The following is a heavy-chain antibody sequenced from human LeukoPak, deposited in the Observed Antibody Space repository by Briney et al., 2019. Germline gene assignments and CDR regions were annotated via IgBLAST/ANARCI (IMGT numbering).Heavy chain of an antibody. D-gene: IGHD3-3*01. CDR1: GFTFSSYS. CDR2: ISSSSSYI. J-gene: IGHJ6*03. V-gene: IGHV3-21*01. CDR3: ASLEDYYYYMDV. Sequence: TPGGSLRLSCAASGFTFSSYSMNWVRQAPGKGLEWVSSISSSSSYIYYADSVKGRFTISRDNAKNSLYLQMDSLRAEDTVVYYCASLEDYYYYMDVWGKGTTVTVSS.